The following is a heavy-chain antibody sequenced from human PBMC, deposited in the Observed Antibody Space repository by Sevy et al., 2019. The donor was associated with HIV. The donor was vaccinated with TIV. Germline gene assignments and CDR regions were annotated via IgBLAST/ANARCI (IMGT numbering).Heavy chain of an antibody. CDR3: AKALNPALESMIEVVLRTLKGFDV. CDR1: GFTFNTHA. J-gene: IGHJ3*01. D-gene: IGHD3-22*01. CDR2: ISGPGLST. Sequence: GGSLRLSCAASGFTFNTHAMTWVRQAPGKGLEWVSVISGPGLSTYYADSVKGRFTISRDNSKNTLYLQMNSLKVDDQATYYCAKALNPALESMIEVVLRTLKGFDVWGQGTMVTVSS. V-gene: IGHV3-23*01.